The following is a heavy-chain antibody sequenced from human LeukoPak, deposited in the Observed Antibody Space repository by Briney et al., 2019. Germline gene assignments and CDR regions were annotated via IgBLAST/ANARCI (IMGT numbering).Heavy chain of an antibody. D-gene: IGHD3-10*01. CDR2: IYYSGST. J-gene: IGHJ5*02. V-gene: IGHV4-39*07. Sequence: PSETLSLTCTVSGGSISSSSYYWGWIRQPPGKGLEWIGSIYYSGSTYYNPSLKSRVTVSVDTSKNQFSLKLSSVTAADTAVYYCARAPAYGSGEFDPWGQGTLATVSS. CDR1: GGSISSSSYY. CDR3: ARAPAYGSGEFDP.